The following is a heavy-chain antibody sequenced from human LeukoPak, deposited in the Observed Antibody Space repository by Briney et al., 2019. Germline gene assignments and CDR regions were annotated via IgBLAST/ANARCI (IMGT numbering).Heavy chain of an antibody. J-gene: IGHJ3*02. Sequence: GASVKVSCKASGYDFTSYAMHWVRQAPGQRLEWMGWFNAGNGNTKYSQKFQDRVTVTRDTSTSTAYMELSSLRSEDTAVYYCAKDEKGYYHDTSGYPDAFDIWGQGTMVTVSS. CDR1: GYDFTSYA. V-gene: IGHV1-3*01. CDR3: AKDEKGYYHDTSGYPDAFDI. CDR2: FNAGNGNT. D-gene: IGHD3-22*01.